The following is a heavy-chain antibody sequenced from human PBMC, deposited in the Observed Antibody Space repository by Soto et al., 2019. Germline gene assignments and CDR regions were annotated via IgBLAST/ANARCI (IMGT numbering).Heavy chain of an antibody. D-gene: IGHD6-19*01. J-gene: IGHJ5*02. CDR2: ISGYNGNT. CDR1: GYTLTTYG. V-gene: IGHV1-18*01. CDR3: ARDGAVAGTRWFDP. Sequence: QVQLVQSGAEVKKPGASVKVSCKATGYTLTTYGISWVRQAPGQGLEWMGWISGYNGNTAYAQKLQGRVTMTTDTSTSTAYMELKCLRSDDTAVYYCARDGAVAGTRWFDPWGQGTLVTVSS.